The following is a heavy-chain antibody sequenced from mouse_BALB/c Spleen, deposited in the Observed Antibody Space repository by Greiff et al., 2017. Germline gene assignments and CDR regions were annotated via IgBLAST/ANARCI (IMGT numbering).Heavy chain of an antibody. V-gene: IGHV5-4*02. CDR3: ARDRELGPNAMDY. CDR2: ISDGGSYT. J-gene: IGHJ4*01. D-gene: IGHD3-1*01. CDR1: GFTFSDYY. Sequence: EVQLVESGGGLVKPGGSLKLSCAASGFTFSDYYMYWVRQTPEKRLEWVATISDGGSYTYYPDSVKGRFTISRDNAKNNLYLQMSSLKSEDTAMYYCARDRELGPNAMDYWGQGTSVTVSS.